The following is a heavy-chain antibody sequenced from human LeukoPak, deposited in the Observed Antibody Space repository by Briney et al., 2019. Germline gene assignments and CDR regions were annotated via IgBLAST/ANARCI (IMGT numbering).Heavy chain of an antibody. J-gene: IGHJ4*02. V-gene: IGHV1-18*01. CDR3: ASLSTNIAAAANYFDY. CDR2: ISAYNGNT. CDR1: GYTFTSYG. Sequence: EASVKVSCKASGYTFTSYGISWVRQAPGQGLEWMGWISAYNGNTNYAQKLQGRVTMTTDTSTSTAYMELRSLRSEDTAVYYCASLSTNIAAAANYFDYWGQGTLVTVSS. D-gene: IGHD6-13*01.